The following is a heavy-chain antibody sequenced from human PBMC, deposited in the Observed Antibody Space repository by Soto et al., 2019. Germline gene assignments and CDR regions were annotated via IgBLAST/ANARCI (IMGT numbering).Heavy chain of an antibody. CDR2: ISGSGGST. Sequence: GGSLRLSCAASGLTFSSYAMSWVRQAPGKGLEWVSAISGSGGSTYYADSVKGRFTISRDNSKNTLYLQMNSLRAEDTAVYYCATHAGFIAARPHFDYWGQGTLVTVSS. V-gene: IGHV3-23*01. CDR3: ATHAGFIAARPHFDY. D-gene: IGHD6-6*01. J-gene: IGHJ4*02. CDR1: GLTFSSYA.